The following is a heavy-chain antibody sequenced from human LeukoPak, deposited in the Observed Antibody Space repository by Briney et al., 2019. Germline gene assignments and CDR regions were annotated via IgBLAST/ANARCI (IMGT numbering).Heavy chain of an antibody. CDR3: ARAYHYDILTGYWDYYYYMDV. V-gene: IGHV4-4*07. CDR1: GGSISSYY. Sequence: SETLSLTCTVSGGSISSYYWSWIRQPAGKGLEWIGRIYTSGSTNYSPSLKSRVTMSVDTSKNQFSLKLSSVTAADTAVYYCARAYHYDILTGYWDYYYYMDVWGKGTTVTVSS. CDR2: IYTSGST. J-gene: IGHJ6*03. D-gene: IGHD3-9*01.